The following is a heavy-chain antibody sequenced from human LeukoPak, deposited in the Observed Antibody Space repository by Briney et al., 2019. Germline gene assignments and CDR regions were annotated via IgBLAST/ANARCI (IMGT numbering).Heavy chain of an antibody. D-gene: IGHD1-26*01. V-gene: IGHV4-39*01. CDR2: IYYSGST. J-gene: IGHJ4*02. CDR1: GGSFSSGTYY. Sequence: SETLSLTCTVSGGSFSSGTYYWGWIRQAPGKGLEWIGSIYYSGSTYYNPSLKSRVTISVDTSKNQFSLKLSSVTAADTAVYHCARRRSGSYYEYSDWGQGTLVTVSS. CDR3: ARRRSGSYYEYSD.